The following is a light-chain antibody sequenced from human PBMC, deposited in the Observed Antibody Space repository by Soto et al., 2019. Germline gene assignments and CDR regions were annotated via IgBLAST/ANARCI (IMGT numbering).Light chain of an antibody. J-gene: IGKJ1*01. V-gene: IGKV1-17*03. Sequence: DIPVTQSPSPLSASPGDRATITCRASQSISSYLAWFQQKPGKAPKRLIYAASSLQSGVPSRFSGSGSGTEFTLTISSLQPEDSATYYCLQHNSYPWTFGQGTKVEIK. CDR2: AAS. CDR1: QSISSY. CDR3: LQHNSYPWT.